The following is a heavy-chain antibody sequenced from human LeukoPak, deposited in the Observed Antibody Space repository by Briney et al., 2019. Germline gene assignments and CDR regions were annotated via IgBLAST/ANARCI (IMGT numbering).Heavy chain of an antibody. CDR2: IIPIFGTA. J-gene: IGHJ4*02. Sequence: SVKVSCKASGGTFSSYAISWVRQAPGQGLEWMGGIIPIFGTANYAQKFQGRVTITADESTSTAYMELSSLRSEDTAVCYCARGTSQPKTRNFDYWGQGTLVTVSS. V-gene: IGHV1-69*13. D-gene: IGHD1-14*01. CDR3: ARGTSQPKTRNFDY. CDR1: GGTFSSYA.